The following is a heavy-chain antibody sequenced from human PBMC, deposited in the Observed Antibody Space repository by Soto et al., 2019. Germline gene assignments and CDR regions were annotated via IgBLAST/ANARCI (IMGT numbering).Heavy chain of an antibody. V-gene: IGHV4-59*08. J-gene: IGHJ6*03. CDR1: GGSISSYY. Sequence: PSETLSLTCTVSGGSISSYYWSWIRQPPGKGLEWIGYIYYSGSTNYNPSLKSRVTISVDTSKNQFSLKLSSVTAADTAVYYCARQEGSGYPVPAYYYYMDVWGKGTTVTVSS. CDR3: ARQEGSGYPVPAYYYYMDV. CDR2: IYYSGST. D-gene: IGHD5-12*01.